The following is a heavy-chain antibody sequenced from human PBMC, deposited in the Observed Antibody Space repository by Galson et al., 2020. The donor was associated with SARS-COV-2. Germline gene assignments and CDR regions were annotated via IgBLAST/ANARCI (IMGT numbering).Heavy chain of an antibody. D-gene: IGHD2-15*01. J-gene: IGHJ6*02. CDR2: IYYTGNT. Sequence: SETLSLTCTVSGGSISGYYWTWIRQPPGKGLEWIGNIYYTGNTKYNPSLKSRVTISVDTSKSQFSLKLSSVTAADTAVYYCARDTPNYGMDVWGQGTTVTVSS. CDR3: ARDTPNYGMDV. V-gene: IGHV4-59*08. CDR1: GGSISGYY.